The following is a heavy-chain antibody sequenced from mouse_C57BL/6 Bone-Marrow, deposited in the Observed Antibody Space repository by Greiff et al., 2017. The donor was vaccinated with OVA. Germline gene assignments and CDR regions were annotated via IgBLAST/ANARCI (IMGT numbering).Heavy chain of an antibody. CDR1: GYTFTSYW. D-gene: IGHD1-1*01. CDR3: ARYYGSSPWFAY. J-gene: IGHJ3*01. Sequence: QVQLKQPGAELVKPGASVKMSCKASGYTFTSYWITWVKKRPGQGLEWIGDIYPGSGSTNYNEKFKSKATLTVDTSSSTAYMQLSSLTSEDSAVYYCARYYGSSPWFAYWGQGTLVTVSA. CDR2: IYPGSGST. V-gene: IGHV1-55*01.